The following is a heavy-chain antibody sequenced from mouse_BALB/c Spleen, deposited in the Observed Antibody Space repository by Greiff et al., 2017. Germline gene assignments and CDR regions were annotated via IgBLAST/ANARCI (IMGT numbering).Heavy chain of an antibody. J-gene: IGHJ3*01. D-gene: IGHD3-2*01. Sequence: VQRVESGPGLVAPSQSLSITCTVSGFSLSRYSVHWVRQPPGKGLEWLGMIWGGGSTDYNSALKSRLSISKDNSKSQVFLKMNSLQTDDTAMYYCARNSESSGYFFAYWGQGTLVTVSA. V-gene: IGHV2-6-4*01. CDR1: GFSLSRYS. CDR2: IWGGGST. CDR3: ARNSESSGYFFAY.